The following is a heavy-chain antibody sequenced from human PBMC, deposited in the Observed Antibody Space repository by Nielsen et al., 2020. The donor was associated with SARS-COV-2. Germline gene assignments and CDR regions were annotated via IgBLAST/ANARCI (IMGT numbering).Heavy chain of an antibody. CDR2: ISSSSSYT. CDR3: ARALLGKGVTGLDY. V-gene: IGHV3-11*05. Sequence: GESLKISCAASGFTVSSNYMSWIRQAPGKGLEWVSYISSSSSYTNYADSVKGRFTISRDNAKNSLYLQMNSLRAEDTAVYYCARALLGKGVTGLDYWGQGTLVTVSS. J-gene: IGHJ4*02. D-gene: IGHD1-20*01. CDR1: GFTVSSNY.